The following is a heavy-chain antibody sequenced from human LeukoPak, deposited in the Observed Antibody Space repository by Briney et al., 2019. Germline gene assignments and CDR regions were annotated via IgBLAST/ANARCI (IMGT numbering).Heavy chain of an antibody. CDR2: ISGSGGTT. CDR1: GLTFSDYA. Sequence: PGGSLRLSCAASGLTFSDYAMSWVRQAPGKGLEWVSSISGSGGTTYYADSVRGRFTISRDNSKNTLSLQMNSLRAEDTAVYYCAKVSSRFLEWEDLDYWGQGTLVTVSS. J-gene: IGHJ4*02. D-gene: IGHD3-3*01. V-gene: IGHV3-23*01. CDR3: AKVSSRFLEWEDLDY.